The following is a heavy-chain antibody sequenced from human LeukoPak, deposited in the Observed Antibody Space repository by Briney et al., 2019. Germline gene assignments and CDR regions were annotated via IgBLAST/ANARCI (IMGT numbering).Heavy chain of an antibody. CDR2: INHSGST. V-gene: IGHV4-34*01. CDR3: ARANGQWLVSDNWFDP. CDR1: GGSFSGYY. J-gene: IGHJ5*02. D-gene: IGHD6-19*01. Sequence: SETLSLTCAVYGGSFSGYYWSWIRQPPGKGLEWIGEINHSGSTNCNPSLKSRVTISVDTSKNQFSLKLSSVTAAGTAVYYCARANGQWLVSDNWFDPWGQGTLVTVSS.